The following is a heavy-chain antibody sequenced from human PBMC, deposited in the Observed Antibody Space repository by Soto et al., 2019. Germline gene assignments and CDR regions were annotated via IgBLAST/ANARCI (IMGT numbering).Heavy chain of an antibody. J-gene: IGHJ6*03. CDR3: ARPIFGVVGLVMDV. Sequence: ASVKVSCKASGYTFTSYGISWVRQAPGQGLEWMGWISAYNGNTNYAQKLQGRVTMTTNTSTSTAYMELSSLRSEDTAVYYCARPIFGVVGLVMDVWGKGTTVTVSS. V-gene: IGHV1-18*01. CDR1: GYTFTSYG. CDR2: ISAYNGNT. D-gene: IGHD3-3*01.